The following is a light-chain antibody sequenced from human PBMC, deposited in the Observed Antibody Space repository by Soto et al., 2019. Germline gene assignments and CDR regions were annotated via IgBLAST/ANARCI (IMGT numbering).Light chain of an antibody. V-gene: IGKV3-20*01. CDR2: GAS. CDR3: QQYGSSSWT. CDR1: QSVSSSY. J-gene: IGKJ1*01. Sequence: EIVLTQSPGTLSLSPGERATLSCRASQSVSSSYLAWYQQKPGQAPRLLIYGASSRATGIPDRFSGSGSGTDFTITISRLEPEDFAVYYCQQYGSSSWTFGQGTKV.